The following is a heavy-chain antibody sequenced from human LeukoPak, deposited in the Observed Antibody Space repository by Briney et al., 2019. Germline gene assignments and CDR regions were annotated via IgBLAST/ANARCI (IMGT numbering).Heavy chain of an antibody. V-gene: IGHV4-59*08. Sequence: KPSETLSLTCTVSGGSISSYYWSWIRQPPGKGLEWIGYIYYSGSTNYNPSLKSRVTISVDTSKNQLSLKLSSVTAADTAVYYCARQTSSGWTIDYWGQGTLVTVSS. J-gene: IGHJ4*02. CDR1: GGSISSYY. D-gene: IGHD6-19*01. CDR2: IYYSGST. CDR3: ARQTSSGWTIDY.